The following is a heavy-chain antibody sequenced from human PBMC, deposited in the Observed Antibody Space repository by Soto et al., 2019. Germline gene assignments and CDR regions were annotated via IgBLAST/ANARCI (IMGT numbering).Heavy chain of an antibody. CDR1: GGSFSGYY. V-gene: IGHV4-34*01. Sequence: PSETLSLTCAVYGGSFSGYYWSWIRQPPGKGLEWIGEINHSGSTNYNPSLKSRVTISVDTSKNQFSLKLSSVTAADTAVYYCARGDKPWLVHYYYYGMDVWGQGTTVTVSS. D-gene: IGHD6-19*01. CDR3: ARGDKPWLVHYYYYGMDV. J-gene: IGHJ6*02. CDR2: INHSGST.